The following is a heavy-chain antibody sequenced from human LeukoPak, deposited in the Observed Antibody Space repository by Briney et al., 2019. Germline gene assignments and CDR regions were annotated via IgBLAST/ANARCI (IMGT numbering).Heavy chain of an antibody. CDR2: IYYSGST. V-gene: IGHV4-59*11. J-gene: IGHJ4*02. D-gene: IGHD6-13*01. CDR3: ARVVAAAGFPVDY. Sequence: SETLSLTCTVSGGSISSHYWSWIRQPPGKGLEWIGYIYYSGSTNYNPSLKSRVTISVDTSKNQFSLKLSSVTAADTAVYYCARVVAAAGFPVDYWGQGTPVTVSS. CDR1: GGSISSHY.